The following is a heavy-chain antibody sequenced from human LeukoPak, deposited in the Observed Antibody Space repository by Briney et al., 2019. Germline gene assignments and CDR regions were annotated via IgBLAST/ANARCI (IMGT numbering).Heavy chain of an antibody. CDR1: GFTFSSYW. CDR3: AREGTSRTTHFDY. CDR2: IKQDGSEK. D-gene: IGHD1-7*01. V-gene: IGHV3-7*01. Sequence: GGSLRLSCAASGFTFSSYWMSWVRQAPGKGLEWVANIKQDGSEKYYVDSVKGRFTISRDNAKNSLYLQMNSLRDEDTAVYYCAREGTSRTTHFDYWGQGTLVTVSS. J-gene: IGHJ4*02.